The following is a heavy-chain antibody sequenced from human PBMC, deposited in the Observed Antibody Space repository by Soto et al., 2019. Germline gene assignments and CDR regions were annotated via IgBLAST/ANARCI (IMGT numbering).Heavy chain of an antibody. D-gene: IGHD6-6*01. Sequence: GASVEISCKCYAYSFTSFWIGCVRQMPGKGLEWMGIIYPGDSDTRYSPSFQGQVTISADKSISTAYLQWSSLKASDTAMYYCARRSDSSPHLDYWGQGTLVTVSS. CDR3: ARRSDSSPHLDY. V-gene: IGHV5-51*01. J-gene: IGHJ4*02. CDR2: IYPGDSDT. CDR1: AYSFTSFW.